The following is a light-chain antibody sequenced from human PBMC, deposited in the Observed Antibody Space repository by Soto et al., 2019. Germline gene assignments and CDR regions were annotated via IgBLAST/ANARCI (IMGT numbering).Light chain of an antibody. CDR3: SSYTTSSTYV. V-gene: IGLV2-14*03. J-gene: IGLJ1*01. CDR1: SSDVGGYSY. Sequence: QSALTQPASVSGSPGQSITISCTGTSSDVGGYSYISWYQHNPGRAPKLMIYDVSNRPSGVSDRFSGSKSGNTASLTISRLQAEDEAEYYCSSYTTSSTYVFGSGTKLTVL. CDR2: DVS.